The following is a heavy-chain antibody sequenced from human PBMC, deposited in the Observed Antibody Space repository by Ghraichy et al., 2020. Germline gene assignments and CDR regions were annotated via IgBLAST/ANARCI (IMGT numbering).Heavy chain of an antibody. CDR1: GFTFSSYA. CDR3: ASFVFRSGYYTH. V-gene: IGHV3-23*01. CDR2: ISGSGGST. J-gene: IGHJ4*02. Sequence: GESLNISCAASGFTFSSYAMSWVRQAPGKGLEWVSAISGSGGSTYYADSVKGRFTISRDNSKNTLYLQMNSLRAEDTAVYYCASFVFRSGYYTHWGQGTLVTVSS. D-gene: IGHD3-3*01.